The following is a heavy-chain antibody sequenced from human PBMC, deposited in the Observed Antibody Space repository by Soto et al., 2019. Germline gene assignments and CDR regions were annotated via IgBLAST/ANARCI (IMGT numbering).Heavy chain of an antibody. CDR3: ARHLYSSSWPPFCF. J-gene: IGHJ4*02. D-gene: IGHD6-13*01. Sequence: QLQLQESGPGLVKPSETLSLTCTVSGSSISSSSYYWGWIRQPPGKGLEWIGSIYYSGSTYYNPSLKSRVTISVDTPKKQFSLKLSYVTAADTAVYYCARHLYSSSWPPFCFWGQGTLVTGSS. CDR2: IYYSGST. V-gene: IGHV4-39*01. CDR1: GSSISSSSYY.